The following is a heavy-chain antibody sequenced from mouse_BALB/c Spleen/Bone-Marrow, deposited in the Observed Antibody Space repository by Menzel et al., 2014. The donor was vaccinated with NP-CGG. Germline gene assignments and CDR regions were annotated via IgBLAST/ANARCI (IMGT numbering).Heavy chain of an antibody. Sequence: EVKLMESGGGLVQPGGSLKLSCATFGFTFSDYYMYWVRQTPEKRLEWVAYISNGGGSTYYPDTVKGRFTISRDNAKNTLNLQMSRLKSEDTAMYYCARGGIYYGMDYWGQGTSVTVSS. J-gene: IGHJ4*01. CDR2: ISNGGGST. CDR1: GFTFSDYY. CDR3: ARGGIYYGMDY. V-gene: IGHV5-12*02.